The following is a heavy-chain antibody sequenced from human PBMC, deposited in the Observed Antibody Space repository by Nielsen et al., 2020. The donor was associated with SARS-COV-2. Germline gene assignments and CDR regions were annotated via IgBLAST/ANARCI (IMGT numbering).Heavy chain of an antibody. CDR2: ISYDGSNK. CDR1: GFTFSSYG. CDR3: ARDYDILTGYSEYYYYYGMDV. J-gene: IGHJ6*02. V-gene: IGHV3-30*03. Sequence: GESLKISCAASGFTFSSYGMHWVRQAPGKGLEWVAVISYDGSNKYYADSVKGRFTISRDNSKNTLYLQMNSLRAEDTAVYYCARDYDILTGYSEYYYYYGMDVWGQGTTVTVSS. D-gene: IGHD3-9*01.